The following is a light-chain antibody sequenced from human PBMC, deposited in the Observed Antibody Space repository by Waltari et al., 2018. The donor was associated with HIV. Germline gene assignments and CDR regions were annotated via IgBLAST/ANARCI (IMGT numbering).Light chain of an antibody. V-gene: IGLV7-43*01. CDR3: LLYYSGVEPLWV. Sequence: VVTQEPSLTVPPGGTVTLPCTSPTGRVTPGPYPTWFQLEPGKPPRPLISSKNNRHPRTPERFSGSLLGDRAALTVSRVHLEDEADYYCLLYYSGVEPLWVFGGGTKLTVL. CDR2: SKN. CDR1: TGRVTPGPY. J-gene: IGLJ3*02.